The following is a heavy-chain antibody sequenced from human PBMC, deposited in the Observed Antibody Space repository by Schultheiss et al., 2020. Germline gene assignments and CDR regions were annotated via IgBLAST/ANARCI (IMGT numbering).Heavy chain of an antibody. CDR1: GFTFSDYY. J-gene: IGHJ6*02. V-gene: IGHV3-11*01. Sequence: GGSLRLSCAASGFTFSDYYMSWIRQAPGKGLEWVSYISSSGSTIYYADSVKGRFTISRDNAKNSLYLQMNSLRAEDTAVYYCARDTGGIFGVVSPYYYGMDVWGQGTTVTVSS. CDR2: ISSSGSTI. CDR3: ARDTGGIFGVVSPYYYGMDV. D-gene: IGHD3-3*01.